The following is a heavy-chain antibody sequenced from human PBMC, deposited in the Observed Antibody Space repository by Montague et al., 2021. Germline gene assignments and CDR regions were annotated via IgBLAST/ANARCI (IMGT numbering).Heavy chain of an antibody. CDR3: ARHVIGNYGMSV. J-gene: IGHJ6*02. CDR1: GGSISSSSYY. D-gene: IGHD3-16*02. V-gene: IGHV4-39*01. Sequence: SETLSLTCTVSGGSISSSSYYWGWIRQPPGKGLEWIGSIYYSGSTYYNPSLKSRVTISVDTSKNQFSLKLSSVTAADTAVYYCARHVIGNYGMSVWGQGTTVTVSS. CDR2: IYYSGST.